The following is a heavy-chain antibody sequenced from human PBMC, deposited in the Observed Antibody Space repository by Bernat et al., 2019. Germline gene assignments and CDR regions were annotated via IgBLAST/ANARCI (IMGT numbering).Heavy chain of an antibody. CDR1: RFTFSSYV. CDR2: IWYDGSNK. J-gene: IGHJ4*02. CDR3: ARGGSSGWYGVFY. Sequence: QVQLVESGGGVVQPGRSLRLSCAASRFTFSSYVMHWVRQAPGKGLEWLAVIWYDGSNKYYGDSVKGRFIISKYNSKNTLCLQMNSLRAEDTAVYYCARGGSSGWYGVFYWGQGTLVTVSS. V-gene: IGHV3-33*01. D-gene: IGHD6-13*01.